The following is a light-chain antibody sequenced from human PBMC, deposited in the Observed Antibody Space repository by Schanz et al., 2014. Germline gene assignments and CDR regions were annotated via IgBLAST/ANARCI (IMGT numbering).Light chain of an antibody. Sequence: DIQMTQSPSTLSASVGDRVTITCRASQSIGNWLAWYQQKPGKAPKLLIYDASSLESGVPSRFSGSGSGTEFTLTISSLQPNDFATYYCQQYNSYSEWTFGQGTKVEIK. J-gene: IGKJ1*01. CDR3: QQYNSYSEWT. CDR2: DAS. CDR1: QSIGNW. V-gene: IGKV1-5*01.